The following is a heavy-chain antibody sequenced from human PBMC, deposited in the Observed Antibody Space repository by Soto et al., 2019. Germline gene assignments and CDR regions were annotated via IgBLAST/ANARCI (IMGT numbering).Heavy chain of an antibody. D-gene: IGHD1-1*01. Sequence: GGSPRLSCAASGFTFSSYAMSWVRQAPGKGLEWVSAISGSGGGTYYADSVKGRFTISRDNSKNTLYLQMNSLRAEDTAVYYCAKDHNWNPRTEFDYWGQGTLVTVSS. CDR2: ISGSGGGT. J-gene: IGHJ4*02. CDR3: AKDHNWNPRTEFDY. V-gene: IGHV3-23*01. CDR1: GFTFSSYA.